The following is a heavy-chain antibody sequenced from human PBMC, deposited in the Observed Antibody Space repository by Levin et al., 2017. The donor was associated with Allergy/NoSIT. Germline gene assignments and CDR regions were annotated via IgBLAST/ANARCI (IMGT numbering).Heavy chain of an antibody. D-gene: IGHD3-3*01. V-gene: IGHV3-13*01. Sequence: GGSLRLSCAASGFTFSSYDMHWVRQATGKGLEWVSAIGTAGDTYYPGSVKGRFTISRENAKNSLYLQMNSLRAGDTAVYYCARAWGYYRAFDIWGQGTMVTVSS. J-gene: IGHJ3*02. CDR2: IGTAGDT. CDR1: GFTFSSYD. CDR3: ARAWGYYRAFDI.